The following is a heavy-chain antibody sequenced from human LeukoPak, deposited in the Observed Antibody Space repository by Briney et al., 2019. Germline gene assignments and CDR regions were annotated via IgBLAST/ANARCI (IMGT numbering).Heavy chain of an antibody. D-gene: IGHD6-13*01. CDR2: ISSSGSTI. J-gene: IGHJ4*02. V-gene: IGHV3-48*03. CDR3: ANNGIAAAGTSEYYFDY. Sequence: GGSLRLSCAASGFTFSSYEMNWVRQAPGKGLEWVSHISSSGSTIYYADSVKGRFTISRDNAKNSLYLQMNSLGAEDTAVYYCANNGIAAAGTSEYYFDYWGQGTLVTVSS. CDR1: GFTFSSYE.